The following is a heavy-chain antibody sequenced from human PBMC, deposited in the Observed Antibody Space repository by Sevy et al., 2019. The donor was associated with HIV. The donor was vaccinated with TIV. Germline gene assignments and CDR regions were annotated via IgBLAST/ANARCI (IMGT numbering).Heavy chain of an antibody. D-gene: IGHD4-17*01. CDR3: ARDPVGDYYFDY. CDR1: GFTFSSYA. Sequence: GGSLRLSCAASGFTFSSYAMHWVRQAPGKGLEWGAVISYDGSNKYYADSVKGRFTISRDNSKNTLYLQMNGLRAEDTAVYYCARDPVGDYYFDYWGQGTLVTVSS. V-gene: IGHV3-30-3*01. J-gene: IGHJ4*02. CDR2: ISYDGSNK.